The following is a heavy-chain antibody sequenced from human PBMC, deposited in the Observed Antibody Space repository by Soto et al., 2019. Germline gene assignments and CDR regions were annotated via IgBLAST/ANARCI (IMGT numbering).Heavy chain of an antibody. CDR3: ARASGPFDY. V-gene: IGHV3-33*01. J-gene: IGHJ4*02. CDR2: IWYDGSHK. Sequence: QVQLVESGGGVVQPGGSLRLSCAASGFIFSTYGMHWVRQAPGKGLEWVAVIWYDGSHKFYADSVKGRFTISSDNSKDTLDLQMTSLRADDTAVYSCARASGPFDYWGQGALVTVSS. CDR1: GFIFSTYG.